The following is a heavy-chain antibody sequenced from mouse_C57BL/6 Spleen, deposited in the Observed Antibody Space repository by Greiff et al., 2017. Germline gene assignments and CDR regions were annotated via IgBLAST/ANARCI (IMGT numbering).Heavy chain of an antibody. CDR2: IYPGGGDT. J-gene: IGHJ4*01. D-gene: IGHD2-1*01. Sequence: QVQLQQSGPELVKPGASVKISCKASGYAFSSSWMNWVKQRPGQGLEWIGRIYPGGGDTNYNGKFKGKATLTADKSSSTASMQLSSLTSEDSAVYFCARCGGNTGCTIDYGGQGTSVTVSA. CDR3: ARCGGNTGCTIDY. V-gene: IGHV1-82*01. CDR1: GYAFSSSW.